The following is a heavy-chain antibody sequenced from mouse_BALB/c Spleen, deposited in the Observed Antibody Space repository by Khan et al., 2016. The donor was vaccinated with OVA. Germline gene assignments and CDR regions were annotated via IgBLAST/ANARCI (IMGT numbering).Heavy chain of an antibody. V-gene: IGHV1S136*01. Sequence: VQLQQSGPELVEPGASVKMSCKASGYTFTNYVIHWVKQKPGQGLEWIGYINPDNAGTRYNEKFKGKATLTSDISSTSAYMELLSLTSEDSAVYYCAREASGWDFSFPYWGQGTLVTVSA. CDR1: GYTFTNYV. D-gene: IGHD4-1*01. CDR3: AREASGWDFSFPY. J-gene: IGHJ3*01. CDR2: INPDNAGT.